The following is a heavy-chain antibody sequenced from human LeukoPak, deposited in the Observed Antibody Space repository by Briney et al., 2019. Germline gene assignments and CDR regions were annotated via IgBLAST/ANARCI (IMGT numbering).Heavy chain of an antibody. D-gene: IGHD3-10*01. CDR1: GFTFSSYG. CDR2: IRYDGSNK. CDR3: AKGQWFGEFPNWFDP. V-gene: IGHV3-30*02. Sequence: GGSLRLSCAASGFTFSSYGMHWVRQAPGKGLEWVAFIRYDGSNKYYADSVKGRFTISRDNSKNTLYLQMNSLRAEDTAVYYCAKGQWFGEFPNWFDPWGQGTLVTVSS. J-gene: IGHJ5*02.